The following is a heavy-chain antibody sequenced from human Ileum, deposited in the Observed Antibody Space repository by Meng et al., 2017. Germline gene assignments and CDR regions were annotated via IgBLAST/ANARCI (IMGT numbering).Heavy chain of an antibody. CDR3: ARDPYYDSSGYEYYYDYGMEV. CDR2: INPSGGST. J-gene: IGHJ6*02. D-gene: IGHD3-22*01. V-gene: IGHV1-46*01. CDR1: GYTFTSYY. Sequence: ASVKVSCKASGYTFTSYYMHLVRQAPGQGHEWMGIINPSGGSTSYAQKFQGRVTMTRDTSTSTVYMALSSLRSEDTAVYYCARDPYYDSSGYEYYYDYGMEVWGQGTTVTVSS.